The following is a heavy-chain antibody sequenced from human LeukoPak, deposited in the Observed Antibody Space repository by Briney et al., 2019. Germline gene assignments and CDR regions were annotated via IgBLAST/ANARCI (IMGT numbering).Heavy chain of an antibody. Sequence: GGSLTLSCAASVFTVSSNYMSCVRQAPGKGLECLSVIYRGGSTYYPDSGKGRFTICKDNSKDTSYLQMNSLRAEDTAVYYCAKREVSSSGWKVRYWGQGTLVTVSS. CDR3: AKREVSSSGWKVRY. CDR1: VFTVSSNY. V-gene: IGHV3-53*05. J-gene: IGHJ4*02. CDR2: IYRGGST. D-gene: IGHD6-19*01.